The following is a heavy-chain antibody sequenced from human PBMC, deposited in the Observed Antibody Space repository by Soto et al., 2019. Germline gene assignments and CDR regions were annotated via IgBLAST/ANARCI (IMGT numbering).Heavy chain of an antibody. V-gene: IGHV4-30-2*01. J-gene: IGHJ5*02. CDR2: IYHSGST. CDR1: GGYISSGGYS. CDR3: ARWWMYAPRLDP. D-gene: IGHD2-8*01. Sequence: SETLSLTCAVSGGYISSGGYSWSWIRQPPGKGLEWIGYIYHSGSTYYNPSLKSRVTISVDRSKNQFSLKLSSVTAADTAVYYCARWWMYAPRLDPWGQGTLVTVSS.